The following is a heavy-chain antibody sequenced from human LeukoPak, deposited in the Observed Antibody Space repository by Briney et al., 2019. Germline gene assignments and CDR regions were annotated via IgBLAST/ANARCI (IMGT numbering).Heavy chain of an antibody. CDR2: IYHTGST. CDR1: GGSISSGGYY. CDR3: AGQAGSGRAFFDF. D-gene: IGHD1-26*01. Sequence: SETLSLTCTVSGGSISSGGYYWSWIRQPPGKGLEWIGYIYHTGSTYYTPSLKSRVTISVDRSKNQFSLRLNSVTAADTAVYYCAGQAGSGRAFFDFWGQGTLVIVSS. J-gene: IGHJ4*02. V-gene: IGHV4-30-2*01.